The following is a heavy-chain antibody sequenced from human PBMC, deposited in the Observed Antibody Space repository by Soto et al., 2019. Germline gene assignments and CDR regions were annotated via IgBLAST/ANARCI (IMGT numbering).Heavy chain of an antibody. CDR1: GGSISSSSYY. D-gene: IGHD3-3*01. CDR2: IYYSGST. Sequence: PSETLSLTCTVSGGSISSSSYYWGWSRQPPGKGLEWIGSIYYSGSTYYNPSLKSRVTISVDTSKNQFSLKLSSVTAADTAVYYCASRPMANYDFWSGYFDYWGQGTLVTVS. J-gene: IGHJ4*02. CDR3: ASRPMANYDFWSGYFDY. V-gene: IGHV4-39*01.